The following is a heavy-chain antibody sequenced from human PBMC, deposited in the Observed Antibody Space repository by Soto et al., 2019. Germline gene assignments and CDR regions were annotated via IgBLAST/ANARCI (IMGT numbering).Heavy chain of an antibody. D-gene: IGHD3-16*02. CDR1: GYTFTSYG. Sequence: QVQLVQSGAEVKKPGASVKVSCKASGYTFTSYGISWVRQAPGQGLEWMGWISAYNGNTNYAQKLQGRVTMTTDTSTSTANMGLGGLRSDDTAVYYCARGGFFGGVIVLWSPPGGQGTLFTVPS. J-gene: IGHJ5*02. CDR2: ISAYNGNT. CDR3: ARGGFFGGVIVLWSPP. V-gene: IGHV1-18*01.